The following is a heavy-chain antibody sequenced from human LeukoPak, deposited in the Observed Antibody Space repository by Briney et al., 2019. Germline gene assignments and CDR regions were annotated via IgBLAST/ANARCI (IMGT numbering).Heavy chain of an antibody. CDR2: IYYSGST. D-gene: IGHD3-10*01. V-gene: IGHV4-30-4*01. J-gene: IGHJ4*02. CDR3: ARGPHVLLWFGELSSLTYFDY. CDR1: GGSISSGDYY. Sequence: PSETLSLTCTVSGGSISSGDYYWSWIRQPPGKGLEWIGYIYYSGSTYYNPSLKSRVTISVDTSKNQFSLKLSSVTAADTAVYYCARGPHVLLWFGELSSLTYFDYWGQGTLVTVSS.